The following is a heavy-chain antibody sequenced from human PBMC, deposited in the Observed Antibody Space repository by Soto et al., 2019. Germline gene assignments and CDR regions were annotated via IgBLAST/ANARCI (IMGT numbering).Heavy chain of an antibody. D-gene: IGHD3-9*01. J-gene: IGHJ3*02. V-gene: IGHV3-30*18. CDR1: GFMFSGFG. CDR2: ISKDGSKK. CDR3: ANPSGYYFGLGSHDEASDM. Sequence: PGGSLRLSCAASGFMFSGFGMHWVRQAPGKGLQWVAGISKDGSKKYYADSVKGRFTISRDNSKKTLYLQMNSLRAEDTAVYYCANPSGYYFGLGSHDEASDMWGQGTVVTVSS.